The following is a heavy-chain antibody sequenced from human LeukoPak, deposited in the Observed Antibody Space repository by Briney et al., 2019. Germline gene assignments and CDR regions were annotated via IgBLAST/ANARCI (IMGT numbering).Heavy chain of an antibody. V-gene: IGHV4-59*01. J-gene: IGHJ4*02. CDR1: GGSISNYY. CDR2: INHGGST. CDR3: AKYRNYYDSSGRYFDY. D-gene: IGHD3-22*01. Sequence: SETLSLTCTVSGGSISNYYWSWIRQPPGKGLEWIGYINHGGSTIYNPSLKSRVTISVDTSKNQFSLNLYSVTAADTAVYYCAKYRNYYDSSGRYFDYWGQGTLVTVSS.